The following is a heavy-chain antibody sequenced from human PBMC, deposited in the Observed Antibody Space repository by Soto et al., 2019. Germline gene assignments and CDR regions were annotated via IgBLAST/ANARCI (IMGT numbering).Heavy chain of an antibody. J-gene: IGHJ6*03. V-gene: IGHV3-21*01. Sequence: EVQLVESGGGLVKPGGSLRLSCAASGFTFSSYSMNWVRQAPGKGLEWVSSISSSSSYIYYADSVKGRFTISRDNAKNPLYLQMHSLRAEDTAVYYCARDTREELVPLYYYYYMDVWGQGTTVAVSS. CDR3: ARDTREELVPLYYYYYMDV. D-gene: IGHD6-13*01. CDR1: GFTFSSYS. CDR2: ISSSSSYI.